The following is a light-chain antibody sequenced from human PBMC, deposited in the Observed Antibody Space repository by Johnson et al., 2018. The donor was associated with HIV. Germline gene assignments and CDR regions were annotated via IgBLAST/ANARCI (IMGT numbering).Light chain of an antibody. V-gene: IGLV1-51*02. J-gene: IGLJ1*01. CDR3: GTWDNSRSVYV. Sequence: QSVLTQPPSVSAAPGQKVTISCSGSSSNIGNNYVSWYQQLPGTAPKLLIYENNKRPSGIPDRFSGSKSGTSATLGITGLQTGDEADYYCGTWDNSRSVYVFGTGTKVTVL. CDR1: SSNIGNNY. CDR2: ENN.